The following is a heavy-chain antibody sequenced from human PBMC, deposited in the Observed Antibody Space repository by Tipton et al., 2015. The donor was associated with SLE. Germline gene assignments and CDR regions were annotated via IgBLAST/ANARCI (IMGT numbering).Heavy chain of an antibody. J-gene: IGHJ1*01. CDR3: ASVNYYDSSGPYHFQH. V-gene: IGHV4-34*01. D-gene: IGHD3-22*01. CDR1: GGSFSGYY. CDR2: INHSGST. Sequence: TLSLTCAVYGGSFSGYYWSWIRQSPGKGLEWIGEINHSGSTNYNPSLKSRVTISVDTSKNQFSLKLSSVTAADTAVYYRASVNYYDSSGPYHFQHWGQGTLVTVSS.